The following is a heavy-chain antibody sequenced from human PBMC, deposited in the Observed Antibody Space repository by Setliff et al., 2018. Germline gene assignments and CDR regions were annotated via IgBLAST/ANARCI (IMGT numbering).Heavy chain of an antibody. J-gene: IGHJ4*02. CDR1: GGSISSGGYY. CDR2: IYYSGSTS. V-gene: IGHV4-31*03. CDR3: ARGRAGHSGH. D-gene: IGHD6-19*01. Sequence: KPSETLSLTCTVSGGSISSGGYYWSWIRQHPGKGLEWIGYIYYSGSTSYYNPSLKSRVTISVDTSKNQFSLKLSSATAADTAVYYCARGRAGHSGHWGLGTLVTVSS.